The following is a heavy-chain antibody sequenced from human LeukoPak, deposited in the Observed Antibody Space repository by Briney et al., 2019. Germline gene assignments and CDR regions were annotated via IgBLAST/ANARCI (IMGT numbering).Heavy chain of an antibody. Sequence: ASVKVSCKASGYTFTSYDINWVRQAPGQGLEWMGWISAYNGNTNYAQKLQGRVTMTTDTSTSTAYMELRSLRSEDTAVYYCATGASSSPSDYWGEGTLVTVSS. CDR1: GYTFTSYD. CDR3: ATGASSSPSDY. V-gene: IGHV1-18*01. J-gene: IGHJ4*02. D-gene: IGHD6-13*01. CDR2: ISAYNGNT.